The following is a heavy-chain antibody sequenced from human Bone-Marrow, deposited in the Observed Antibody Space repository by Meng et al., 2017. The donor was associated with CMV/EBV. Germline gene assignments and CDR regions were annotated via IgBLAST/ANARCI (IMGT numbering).Heavy chain of an antibody. J-gene: IGHJ6*02. D-gene: IGHD3-22*01. CDR2: ISSSGSTI. CDR3: ARVFRQGIVVVITGFLTDV. Sequence: LSLTCAASGFTFSDYYMSWIRQAPGKGLEWVSYISSSGSTIYYADSVKGRFTISRDNAKNSLYLQMNSLRAEDTAVYYCARVFRQGIVVVITGFLTDVWGQGTTVTVSS. V-gene: IGHV3-11*01. CDR1: GFTFSDYY.